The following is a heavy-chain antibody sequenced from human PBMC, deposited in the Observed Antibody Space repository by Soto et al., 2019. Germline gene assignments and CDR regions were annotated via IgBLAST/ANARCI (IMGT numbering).Heavy chain of an antibody. J-gene: IGHJ4*02. V-gene: IGHV1-24*01. CDR1: S. Sequence: SLHWPCHYKRKGLEWMGGFDAEDGDTNYSQKFQGRVTITRDTSADTAYMELSSLRSEDTAVYYCARGSITMIVREGPWNYFDYWGQGTLVTVSS. CDR3: ARGSITMIVREGPWNYFDY. CDR2: FDAEDGDT. D-gene: IGHD3-22*01.